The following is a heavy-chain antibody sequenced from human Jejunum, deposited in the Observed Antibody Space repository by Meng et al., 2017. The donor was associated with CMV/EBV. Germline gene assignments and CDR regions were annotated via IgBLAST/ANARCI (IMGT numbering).Heavy chain of an antibody. CDR3: VKDSNEEKYYDFWSGYMKT. V-gene: IGHV3-30*18. CDR1: FIRAG. CDR2: ISYHGGST. D-gene: IGHD3-3*01. J-gene: IGHJ5*02. Sequence: FIRAGMHWVRQAPGKGLEWVAVISYHGGSTEYADFVKGRFTVSRDNSKNTLYLQMNSVRPEDTALYYCVKDSNEEKYYDFWSGYMKTWGQGTLVTVSS.